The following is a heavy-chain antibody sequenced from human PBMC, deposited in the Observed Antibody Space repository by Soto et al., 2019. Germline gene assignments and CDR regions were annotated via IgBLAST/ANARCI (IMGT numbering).Heavy chain of an antibody. CDR1: GFTSSSCA. J-gene: IGHJ4*02. CDR2: ISYDASNK. Sequence: PGGALRRSWAASGFTSSSCARHGVRQAPGKGREWVAVISYDASNKYYADSVKGRFTISGDNSKNTLYLQMNSLRAYDAAVYYSARDRPITSYCYSSGADYWGQG. CDR3: ARDRPITSYCYSSGADY. D-gene: IGHD3-22*01. V-gene: IGHV3-30-3*01.